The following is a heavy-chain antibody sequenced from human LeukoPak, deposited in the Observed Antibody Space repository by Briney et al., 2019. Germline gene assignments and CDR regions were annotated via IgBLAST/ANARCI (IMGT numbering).Heavy chain of an antibody. CDR3: ARVRRDDILTGYYLYYFDY. D-gene: IGHD3-9*01. CDR1: GFTFSSYS. CDR2: ISSSSSTL. V-gene: IGHV3-48*02. J-gene: IGHJ4*02. Sequence: GGSLRLSCAASGFTFSSYSMNWVRQAPGKGLEWVSYISSSSSTLYYADSVKGRFTISRDNAKNSLYLQMNSLRDEDTAVYYCARVRRDDILTGYYLYYFDYWGQGTLVTASS.